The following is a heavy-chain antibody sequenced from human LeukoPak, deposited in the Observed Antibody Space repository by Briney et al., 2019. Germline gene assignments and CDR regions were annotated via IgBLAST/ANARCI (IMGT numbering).Heavy chain of an antibody. CDR1: GFTFSSYA. V-gene: IGHV3-23*01. J-gene: IGHJ6*02. CDR2: ISGSGGST. Sequence: PGGSLRLSCAASGFTFSSYAMSWVRQAPGKGLEWVSGISGSGGSTYYADSVKGRFTISRDNSKNTLYLQMNSLRAEDTALYYCAKDISPLYYYYGMDVWGQGTTVTVSS. CDR3: AKDISPLYYYYGMDV.